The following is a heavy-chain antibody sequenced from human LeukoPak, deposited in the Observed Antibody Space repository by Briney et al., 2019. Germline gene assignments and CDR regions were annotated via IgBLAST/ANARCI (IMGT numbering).Heavy chain of an antibody. CDR2: IYTSGST. CDR1: GGSISSYY. J-gene: IGHJ4*02. Sequence: SETLSLTCTVSGGSISSYYWSWIRQPAGKGLEWIGRIYTSGSTNYNPSLKSRVTISVDTSKNQFSLKLSSVTAADTAVYYCARDVGAGIAAAFDYWGQGTLVTVSS. D-gene: IGHD6-13*01. CDR3: ARDVGAGIAAAFDY. V-gene: IGHV4-4*07.